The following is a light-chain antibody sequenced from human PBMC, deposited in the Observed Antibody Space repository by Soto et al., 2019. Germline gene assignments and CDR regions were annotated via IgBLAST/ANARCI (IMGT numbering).Light chain of an antibody. CDR2: GAS. Sequence: EIVLTQSPGTLSLSPGERATLSCRASQSVSSNLAWYQQKPGQAPRLLIYGASTRATGIPARFSGSGSGTEFTLTISSLQSEDFAIYFCQQYNNWPPDRTFGQGTKVEIK. CDR3: QQYNNWPPDRT. V-gene: IGKV3-15*01. CDR1: QSVSSN. J-gene: IGKJ1*01.